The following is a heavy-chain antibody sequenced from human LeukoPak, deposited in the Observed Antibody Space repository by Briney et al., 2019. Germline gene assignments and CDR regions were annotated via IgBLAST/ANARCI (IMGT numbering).Heavy chain of an antibody. Sequence: GGSLRLSCAASGFAFSSYGMHWVRQAPGKGLEWVAFLRYDGSNIYYTDSVKGRFTISRDNSKNTLYLQMNSLIHEDTAVYFFAKHGIRQWEVRFPMAYFYTYIDVCGKGATVTVSS. D-gene: IGHD1-26*01. CDR1: GFAFSSYG. J-gene: IGHJ6*03. CDR3: AKHGIRQWEVRFPMAYFYTYIDV. CDR2: LRYDGSNI. V-gene: IGHV3-30*02.